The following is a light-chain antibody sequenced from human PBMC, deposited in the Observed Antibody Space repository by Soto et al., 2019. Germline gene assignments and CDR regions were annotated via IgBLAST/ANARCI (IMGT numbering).Light chain of an antibody. CDR3: MQALQSWT. J-gene: IGKJ1*01. Sequence: DIVLTQSPPSLPVTPGEPASISCRSSQSLLHSNGYNYLDWYLQKPGQSPQLLIYLGSNRASGVPDRFSGSGSGTDFTLKISRVEADDIGVYYCMQALQSWTFGQGTKVEIK. CDR2: LGS. V-gene: IGKV2-28*01. CDR1: QSLLHSNGYNY.